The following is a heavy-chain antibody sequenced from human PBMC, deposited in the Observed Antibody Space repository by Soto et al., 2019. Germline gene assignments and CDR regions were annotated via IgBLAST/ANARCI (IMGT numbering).Heavy chain of an antibody. CDR2: IYYSGST. J-gene: IGHJ6*02. CDR3: ARVIECSYQGRYYYGRDV. CDR1: GGSVSSGSYS. V-gene: IGHV4-61*01. D-gene: IGHD2-2*01. Sequence: QVQLQESGPGLVKPSETLSLTCTVSGGSVSSGSYSWSWIRQPPGKGLEWIGYIYYSGSTNYNPALKSRVTITVDTSKNHFSLKRSSVTAADTAVYAGARVIECSYQGRYYYGRDVWGQGTTVTVSS.